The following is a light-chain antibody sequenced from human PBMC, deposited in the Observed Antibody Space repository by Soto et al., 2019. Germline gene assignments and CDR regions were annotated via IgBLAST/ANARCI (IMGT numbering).Light chain of an antibody. J-gene: IGKJ2*01. V-gene: IGKV3-20*01. Sequence: EIVLTQSPGTLSLSPGERATLSCRASQSVTSGYLGWYQQKPGQAPRLLIYGASSWATGISDRFSGSGSGTDFTLTISRLEPEDFAVYYCQQYATSPPMYTFGQGTKVEIK. CDR3: QQYATSPPMYT. CDR1: QSVTSGY. CDR2: GAS.